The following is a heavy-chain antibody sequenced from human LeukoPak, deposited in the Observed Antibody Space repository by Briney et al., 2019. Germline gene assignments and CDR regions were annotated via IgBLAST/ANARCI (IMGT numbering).Heavy chain of an antibody. CDR1: GYTFTSYD. Sequence: ASVKVFCKASGYTFTSYDINWVRQATGQGLEWMGWMNPNSGNTGYAQKFQGRVTMTRNTSISTAYMELSSLRSEDTAVYYCARVPPEGGDFDYWGQGTLVTVSS. D-gene: IGHD3-10*01. J-gene: IGHJ4*02. V-gene: IGHV1-8*01. CDR3: ARVPPEGGDFDY. CDR2: MNPNSGNT.